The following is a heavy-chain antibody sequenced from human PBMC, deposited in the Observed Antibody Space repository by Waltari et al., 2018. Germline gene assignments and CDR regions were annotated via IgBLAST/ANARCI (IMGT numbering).Heavy chain of an antibody. J-gene: IGHJ4*02. CDR1: GGSVSRGIYY. V-gene: IGHV4-61*01. CDR3: ARDGDY. CDR2: IYNSGST. Sequence: QVQLQESGPGLVKPSETLSLTCTVSGGSVSRGIYYWSWIRQPPGKGLEWIGYIYNSGSTNYNPSLKSRVTISVDTSKNQFSLKLSSVTAADTAVYYCARDGDYWGQGTLVTVSS.